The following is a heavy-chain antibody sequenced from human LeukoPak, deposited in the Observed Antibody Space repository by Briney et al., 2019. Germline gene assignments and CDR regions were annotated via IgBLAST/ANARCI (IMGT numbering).Heavy chain of an antibody. CDR1: GGSISSYY. CDR3: AGQYSGYDFYQFDY. CDR2: IYYSGTT. J-gene: IGHJ4*02. Sequence: SETLSLTCTVSGGSISSYYWSWIRQPPGKGLEWIGYIYYSGTTNYNPSLKSRVTISVDTSKNQFSLKLTSVTAADTAVYYCAGQYSGYDFYQFDYWGQGTLVTVSS. D-gene: IGHD5-12*01. V-gene: IGHV4-59*01.